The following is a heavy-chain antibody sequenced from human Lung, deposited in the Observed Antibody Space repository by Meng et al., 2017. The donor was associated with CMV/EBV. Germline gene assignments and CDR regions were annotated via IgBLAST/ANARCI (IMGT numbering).Heavy chain of an antibody. CDR3: ARHSSTETDIVVVPAATAAFDI. V-gene: IGHV5-51*01. CDR2: IYPGDSDT. Sequence: GESLKISCKGSGYSFTSYWIGWVRQMPGKGLEWMGIIYPGDSDTRYSPSFQGQVTISADKSISTAYLQWSSLKASDTAMYYCARHSSTETDIVVVPAATAAFDIWGQGTXVTVSS. D-gene: IGHD2-2*01. CDR1: GYSFTSYW. J-gene: IGHJ3*02.